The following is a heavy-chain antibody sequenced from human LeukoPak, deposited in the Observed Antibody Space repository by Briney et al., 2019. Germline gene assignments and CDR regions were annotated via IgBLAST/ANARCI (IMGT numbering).Heavy chain of an antibody. J-gene: IGHJ3*02. V-gene: IGHV3-23*01. CDR1: GFTFSSYA. D-gene: IGHD5-24*01. CDR2: ISGSGGST. CDR3: AKDRNPRDGYKSNRDAFGI. Sequence: GGSLRLSCAASGFTFSSYAMSWVRQAPGKGLEWVPAISGSGGSTYYADSVKGRFTISRDNSKNTLYLQMNSLRAEDTAVYYCAKDRNPRDGYKSNRDAFGIWGQGTMVTVSS.